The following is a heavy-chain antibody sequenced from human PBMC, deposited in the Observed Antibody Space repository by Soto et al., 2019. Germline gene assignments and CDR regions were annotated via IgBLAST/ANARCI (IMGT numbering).Heavy chain of an antibody. J-gene: IGHJ4*02. CDR1: GGSISSYY. CDR2: IYYSGST. Sequence: SETLSLTCAVSGGSISSYYWSWIRQPPGKGLEWIGYIYYSGSTYYNPSLKSRVTISVDTSKNQFSLKLISVTAADTAVYYCARNPTVWGQGTLVTVSS. CDR3: ARNPTV. V-gene: IGHV4-59*06. D-gene: IGHD4-17*01.